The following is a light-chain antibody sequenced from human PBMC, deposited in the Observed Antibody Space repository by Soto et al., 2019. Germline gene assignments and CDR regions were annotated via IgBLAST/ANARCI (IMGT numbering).Light chain of an antibody. Sequence: DIQMTQSPSTLSASVGDRVTITCRASQSMSSWWAWYQQKPGKAPKLLIYDASSLESGVPSRFSGSGSGTEFTLAISSLQPDDFATYYCQQYNSYSLAFGQGTKVEIK. V-gene: IGKV1-5*01. J-gene: IGKJ1*01. CDR2: DAS. CDR1: QSMSSW. CDR3: QQYNSYSLA.